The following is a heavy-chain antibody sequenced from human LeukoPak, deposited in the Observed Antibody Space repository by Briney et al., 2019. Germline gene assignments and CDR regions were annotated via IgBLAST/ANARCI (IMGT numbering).Heavy chain of an antibody. CDR1: GFTVSTIY. Sequence: GGSLRLSCAASGFTVSTIYMSWVRQAPGKGLEWVSVIYTGGTTYYTDSVKGRFTISRDNFKNTLFLQMDSLRAEDTAVYYCARGQSRAFDYWGQGTLVTVSS. J-gene: IGHJ4*02. CDR3: ARGQSRAFDY. V-gene: IGHV3-53*01. CDR2: IYTGGTT. D-gene: IGHD6-13*01.